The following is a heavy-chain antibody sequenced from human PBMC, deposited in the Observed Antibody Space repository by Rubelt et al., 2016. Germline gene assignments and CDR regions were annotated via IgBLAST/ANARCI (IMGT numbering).Heavy chain of an antibody. J-gene: IGHJ6*02. CDR1: GFTFSSYG. D-gene: IGHD2-2*01. V-gene: IGHV3-30*02. Sequence: QVQLVESGGGVVQPGGSLRLSCAASGFTFSSYGMHWVRQAPGKGLEWVAFIRYDGSNKYYADSVKGRFTISRDNSKDTLYLQMNSLRAEDTAVYYCAKVQSSTHYYYGMDVWGQGTTVTVSS. CDR2: IRYDGSNK. CDR3: AKVQSSTHYYYGMDV.